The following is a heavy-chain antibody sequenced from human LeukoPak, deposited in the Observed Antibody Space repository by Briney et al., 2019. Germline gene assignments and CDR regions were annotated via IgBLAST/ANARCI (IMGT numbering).Heavy chain of an antibody. Sequence: PSETLSLTCTVSGGSISSGDYYWSWIRQPPGKGLEWIGYIYYSGSTYYNPCLKSRVTISVDTSKNQFSLKLSSVTAADTAVYYCARGPTISSGWRRRSNWFDPWGQGTLVTVSS. J-gene: IGHJ5*02. CDR2: IYYSGST. V-gene: IGHV4-30-4*08. D-gene: IGHD6-19*01. CDR3: ARGPTISSGWRRRSNWFDP. CDR1: GGSISSGDYY.